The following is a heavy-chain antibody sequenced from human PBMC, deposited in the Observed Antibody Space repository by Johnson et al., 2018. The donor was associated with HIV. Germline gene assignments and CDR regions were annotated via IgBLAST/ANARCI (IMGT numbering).Heavy chain of an antibody. V-gene: IGHV3-66*02. D-gene: IGHD6-13*01. CDR1: GFTVSRNY. J-gene: IGHJ3*02. CDR3: AKYRQQLVRSAFDI. Sequence: VQLVESGGGLVQPGGSLRLSCAASGFTVSRNYMTWVRQAPGKGLEWVSVIFSGGSTYYADSVQGGFTISRDNSKNTLYLQMSSLSVEYTAVYYCAKYRQQLVRSAFDIWGQGTMVTVSS. CDR2: IFSGGST.